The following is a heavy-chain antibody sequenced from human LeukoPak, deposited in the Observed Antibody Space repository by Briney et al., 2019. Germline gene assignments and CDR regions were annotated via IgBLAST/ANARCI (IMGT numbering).Heavy chain of an antibody. V-gene: IGHV3-9*01. Sequence: QPGGSLRLSCAASGFTFDDYAMHWVRQAPGKGLEWVSGISWNSGSIGYADSVKGRFTISRDNAKNSLYLQMNSLRAEDTALYYCAKGAARYYFDYWGQGTLVTVSS. CDR2: ISWNSGSI. CDR3: AKGAARYYFDY. D-gene: IGHD6-13*01. J-gene: IGHJ4*02. CDR1: GFTFDDYA.